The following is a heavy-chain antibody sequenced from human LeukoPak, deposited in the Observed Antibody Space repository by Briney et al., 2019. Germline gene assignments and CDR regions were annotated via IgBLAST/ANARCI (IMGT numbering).Heavy chain of an antibody. CDR1: GFTFSSYG. J-gene: IGHJ4*02. V-gene: IGHV3-33*01. CDR2: IWYDGSNK. CDR3: ARDYCGGDCYSFDY. D-gene: IGHD2-21*02. Sequence: GRSLRLSCAASGFTFSSYGMHWARQAPGKGLEWVAVIWYDGSNKYYADSVKGRFIISRDNSKNTLYLQMNSLRAEDTAVYYCARDYCGGDCYSFDYWGQGTLVTVSS.